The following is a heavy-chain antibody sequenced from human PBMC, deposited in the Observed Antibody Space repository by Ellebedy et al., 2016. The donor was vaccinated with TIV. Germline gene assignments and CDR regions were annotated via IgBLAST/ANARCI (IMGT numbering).Heavy chain of an antibody. J-gene: IGHJ4*02. CDR3: ARVQYYDISLDY. D-gene: IGHD3-9*01. CDR2: ISGSGGST. V-gene: IGHV3-23*01. Sequence: PGGSLRLSCAASGFTFSSYAMSWVRQAPGKGLEWVSAISGSGGSTYYADSVKGRFTISRDNAKNSLYLQMNSLRAEDTAVYYCARVQYYDISLDYWGQGTLVTVSS. CDR1: GFTFSSYA.